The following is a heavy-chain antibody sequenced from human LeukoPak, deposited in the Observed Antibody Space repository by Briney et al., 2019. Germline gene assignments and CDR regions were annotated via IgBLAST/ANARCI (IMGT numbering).Heavy chain of an antibody. Sequence: GGSLRLSCAASGFTFSSYAMSWVRQAPGKGLEWVSAISGSGGSTYYADSVKGRFTISRDNSKNTLYLQMNSLRAEDTDVYHCAKARITMIVVNAFDIWGQGTMVTVSS. CDR3: AKARITMIVVNAFDI. J-gene: IGHJ3*02. V-gene: IGHV3-23*01. CDR2: ISGSGGST. D-gene: IGHD3-22*01. CDR1: GFTFSSYA.